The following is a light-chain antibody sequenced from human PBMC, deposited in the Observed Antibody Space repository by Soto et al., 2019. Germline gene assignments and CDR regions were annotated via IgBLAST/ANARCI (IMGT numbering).Light chain of an antibody. J-gene: IGKJ3*01. CDR3: QQYNNWPPVT. CDR1: QSVSSN. CDR2: GAS. Sequence: EIVMTQSPATLSVSPGERATLSCRASQSVSSNLAWYQQNPGQAPRLLIYGASTRATGIPARCSGSGSGAEFTLTISSLQPEDFAVYFCQQYNNWPPVTFGPGTKVDIK. V-gene: IGKV3-15*01.